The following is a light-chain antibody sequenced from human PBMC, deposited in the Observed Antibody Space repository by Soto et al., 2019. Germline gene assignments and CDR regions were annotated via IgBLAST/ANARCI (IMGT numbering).Light chain of an antibody. V-gene: IGKV4-1*01. CDR1: QSVLYSSNNKNY. CDR2: WAS. CDR3: QQYYSTPWT. J-gene: IGKJ1*01. Sequence: DIVMTQSPDSLAVSLGERATINCKSSQSVLYSSNNKNYLAWYQQKPGQPPKLLIYWASTRESGVPDRFSGSGSGTEFTLTISSLQADDVAVYYCQQYYSTPWTFGQGTKVEIK.